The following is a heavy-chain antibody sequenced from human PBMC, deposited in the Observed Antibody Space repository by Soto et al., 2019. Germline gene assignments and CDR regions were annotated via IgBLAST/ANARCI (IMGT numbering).Heavy chain of an antibody. Sequence: QVQLVESGGGVVQPGRSLRLSCEASGFTFSSYGMDWVRQAPGKGLEWVAVISYDGSNTYYADSVKGRFTISRDNSKNEQSLQMNSLRAEDTAVYYCAKDQDYGDYPDYFDYWGQGTLVTVSS. CDR1: GFTFSSYG. J-gene: IGHJ4*02. D-gene: IGHD4-17*01. CDR2: ISYDGSNT. CDR3: AKDQDYGDYPDYFDY. V-gene: IGHV3-30*18.